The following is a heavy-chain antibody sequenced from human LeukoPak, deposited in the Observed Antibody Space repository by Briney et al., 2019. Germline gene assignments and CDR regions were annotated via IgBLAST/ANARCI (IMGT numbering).Heavy chain of an antibody. CDR1: GGTFSSDA. CDR3: ARAGSYDSSDYYHEDS. D-gene: IGHD3-22*01. CDR2: IIPIFGIA. J-gene: IGHJ4*02. V-gene: IGHV1-69*04. Sequence: ASVKVSCKASGGTFSSDALSWVRQAPGQGLEWMGRIIPIFGIANYAQNFRGRVTITADKSTSTVYMELSSLRSEDTAVYYCARAGSYDSSDYYHEDSWGQGTLVTVSS.